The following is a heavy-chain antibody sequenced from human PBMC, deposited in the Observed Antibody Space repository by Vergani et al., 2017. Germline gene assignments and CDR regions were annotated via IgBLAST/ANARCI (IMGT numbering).Heavy chain of an antibody. CDR3: ARERDTAMDTSYFDY. D-gene: IGHD5-18*01. CDR2: INHSGST. CDR1: GGSFSGYY. V-gene: IGHV4-34*01. J-gene: IGHJ4*02. Sequence: QVQLQQWGAGLLKPSETLSLTCAVYGGSFSGYYWSWIRQPQGKGLEWIGEINHSGSTNYNPSLKSRVTISVDTSKNQFSLKLSSVTAADTAVYYCARERDTAMDTSYFDYWGQGTLVTVSS.